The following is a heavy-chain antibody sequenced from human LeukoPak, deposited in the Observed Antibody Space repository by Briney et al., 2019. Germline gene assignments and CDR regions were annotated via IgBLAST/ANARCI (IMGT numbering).Heavy chain of an antibody. Sequence: WGSLRLSCAASGFTFSSYWMTWVRQAPGKGLEWVANIKHDGSDKYYVDSVKGRFTISRDNAKKTLYLQINSLRTEDTAVYYCATKSGTYYNYRGRGSLVTVSS. CDR2: IKHDGSDK. V-gene: IGHV3-7*03. CDR3: ATKSGTYYNY. D-gene: IGHD1-26*01. J-gene: IGHJ4*02. CDR1: GFTFSSYW.